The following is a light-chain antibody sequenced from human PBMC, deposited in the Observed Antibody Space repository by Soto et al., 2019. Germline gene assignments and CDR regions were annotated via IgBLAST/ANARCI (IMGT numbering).Light chain of an antibody. CDR2: SAS. V-gene: IGKV1-17*01. CDR3: LQHKRFPWT. Sequence: DIQMTQSPSSLSASVGDRVTITCRASQDMGHDLGWYQQKPGKAPRRLIYSASNMQSGVPSRFSGSGSGTDFTLTISSLQPEDFATYHCLQHKRFPWTFGQGTKVEIK. CDR1: QDMGHD. J-gene: IGKJ1*01.